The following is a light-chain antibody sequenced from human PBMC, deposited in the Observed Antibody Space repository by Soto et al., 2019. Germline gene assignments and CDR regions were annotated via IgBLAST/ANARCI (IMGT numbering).Light chain of an antibody. J-gene: IGLJ1*01. Sequence: QSVLTQPPSPSGTPGQRVTISCSGSRSNIGSNTVNWYQQLPGTAPKLLIYTNNQRPSGVPDRFSGSKSGTSASLAISGLQSEDEADYYCAAWDDSLNGYVFGTGTKLTVL. CDR3: AAWDDSLNGYV. CDR2: TNN. CDR1: RSNIGSNT. V-gene: IGLV1-44*01.